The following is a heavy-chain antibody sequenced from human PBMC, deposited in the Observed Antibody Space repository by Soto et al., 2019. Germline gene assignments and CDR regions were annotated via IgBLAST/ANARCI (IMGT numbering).Heavy chain of an antibody. J-gene: IGHJ4*02. Sequence: QVQLVESGGGVVQPGRSLRLSCAASGFTFSSYGMHWVRQAPGKGLEWVAVLSYDGSNKYYADSVKGRFTISRDNSKNPLYLQMNSLRAEDTAVYYCAKEPAPRPELHPGGGFDYWGQGTLVTVSS. CDR2: LSYDGSNK. CDR1: GFTFSSYG. D-gene: IGHD1-26*01. V-gene: IGHV3-30*18. CDR3: AKEPAPRPELHPGGGFDY.